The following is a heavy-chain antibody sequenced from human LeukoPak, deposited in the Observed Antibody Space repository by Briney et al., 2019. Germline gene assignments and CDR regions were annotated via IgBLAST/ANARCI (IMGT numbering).Heavy chain of an antibody. CDR2: INPSSGGT. D-gene: IGHD3-22*01. V-gene: IGHV1-2*02. Sequence: ASVKVSCKASGYTFNDYYLHWLRRAPGQGLEWMGWINPSSGGTNCAQKYLGRVNMTRDTSTSTAYMELTRLTSDDTAVYYCARETYYYDSSGYYPHYFDYWGQGTLVTVSS. CDR3: ARETYYYDSSGYYPHYFDY. J-gene: IGHJ4*02. CDR1: GYTFNDYY.